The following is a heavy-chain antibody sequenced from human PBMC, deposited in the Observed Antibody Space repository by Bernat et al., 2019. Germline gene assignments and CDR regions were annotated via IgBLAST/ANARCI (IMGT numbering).Heavy chain of an antibody. J-gene: IGHJ3*02. CDR1: GFTFSSYA. V-gene: IGHV3-23*04. CDR2: ISGSGGST. D-gene: IGHD3-3*01. CDR3: AKVPPPSITIFGVADLEGFDI. Sequence: EVQLVESGGGLVQPGGSLRLSCAASGFTFSSYAMSWVRQAPGKGLEWVSAISGSGGSTYYADSVKGRFTISRDNSKNTLYLQMNSLRAEDTAVYYCAKVPPPSITIFGVADLEGFDIWGQGTMVTVSS.